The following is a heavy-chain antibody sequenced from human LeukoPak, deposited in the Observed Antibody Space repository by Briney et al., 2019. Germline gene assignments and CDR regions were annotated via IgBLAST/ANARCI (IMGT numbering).Heavy chain of an antibody. CDR3: AKDSAEKYDDY. CDR1: GFTFSNYA. J-gene: IGHJ4*02. D-gene: IGHD1-14*01. CDR2: ISGSDGTT. Sequence: PGGSLRLSCAASGFTFSNYAMSWVRQAPGKGLEWVSGISGSDGTTYYADSVKGRFTISRDNSKNTLYLQMNGLRAEDTAVYYCAKDSAEKYDDYWGQGTLVTVSS. V-gene: IGHV3-23*01.